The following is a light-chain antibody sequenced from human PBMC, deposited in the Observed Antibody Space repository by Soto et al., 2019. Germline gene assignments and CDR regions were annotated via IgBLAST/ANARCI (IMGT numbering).Light chain of an antibody. CDR1: QGISTY. CDR3: QQRYNWPVT. Sequence: EIVLTQSPPTLSLSPGESAALSCRASQGISTYLAWYQHKPGQAPRLLIYEASTRAAGIPARFSGSGSETDFNLIISTLEPEDSAMYYCQQRYNWPVTFGQGTRLEIK. V-gene: IGKV3-11*01. J-gene: IGKJ5*01. CDR2: EAS.